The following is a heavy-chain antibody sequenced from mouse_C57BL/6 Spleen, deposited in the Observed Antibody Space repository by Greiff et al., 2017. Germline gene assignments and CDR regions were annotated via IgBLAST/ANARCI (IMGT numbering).Heavy chain of an antibody. CDR3: AREITTVEDWYFDV. Sequence: VQLQQPGTELVKPGASVKLSCKASGYTFTSYWMHWVKQRPGQGLEWIGNINPSNGGTNYNEKFKSKATLTVDKSSSTAYMQLSSLTSEDSAVYYCAREITTVEDWYFDVWGTGTTVTVSS. V-gene: IGHV1-53*01. CDR2: INPSNGGT. J-gene: IGHJ1*03. D-gene: IGHD1-1*01. CDR1: GYTFTSYW.